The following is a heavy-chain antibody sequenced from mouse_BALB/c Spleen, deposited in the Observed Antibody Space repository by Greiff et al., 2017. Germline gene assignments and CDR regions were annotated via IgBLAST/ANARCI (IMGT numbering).Heavy chain of an antibody. Sequence: QVQLQQSGAELMKPGASVKISCKATGYTFSSYWIEWVKQRPGHGLEWIGEILPGSGSTNYNEKFKGKATFTADTSSNTAYMQLSSLTSEDSAVYYCARYGYYEAYWGQGTLVTVSA. CDR2: ILPGSGST. J-gene: IGHJ3*01. V-gene: IGHV1-9*01. CDR3: ARYGYYEAY. D-gene: IGHD2-3*01. CDR1: GYTFSSYW.